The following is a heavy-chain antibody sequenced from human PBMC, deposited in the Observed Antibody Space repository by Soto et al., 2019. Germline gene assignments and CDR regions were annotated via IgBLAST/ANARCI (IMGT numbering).Heavy chain of an antibody. D-gene: IGHD1-26*01. CDR2: INAGDGNT. CDR1: GYTFTTYG. V-gene: IGHV1-3*01. CDR3: ARPVSGGSYLFDY. J-gene: IGHJ4*02. Sequence: ASVKVSCKAPGYTFTTYGIHWVRQAPGQRLEWMGWINAGDGNTKYSQKFQSRVTITRDTSASTAYMELSSLISEDTAVYYCARPVSGGSYLFDYWGQGTLVTVSS.